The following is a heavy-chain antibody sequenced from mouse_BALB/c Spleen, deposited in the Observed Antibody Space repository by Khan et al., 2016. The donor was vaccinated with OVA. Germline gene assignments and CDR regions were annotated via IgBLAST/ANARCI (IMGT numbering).Heavy chain of an antibody. Sequence: QVQLKESGPGLVAPSQSLSITCTVSGFSLTSFGVYWVRQPPGKGLEWLGMIWADGSTNYNSALMSGLSISKDNSKSQVFLYMNSLQTDDTAIDYCAKDGYYLDNWGQGTTLTVSS. J-gene: IGHJ2*01. CDR3: AKDGYYLDN. CDR1: GFSLTSFG. CDR2: IWADGST. V-gene: IGHV2-9*02. D-gene: IGHD2-2*01.